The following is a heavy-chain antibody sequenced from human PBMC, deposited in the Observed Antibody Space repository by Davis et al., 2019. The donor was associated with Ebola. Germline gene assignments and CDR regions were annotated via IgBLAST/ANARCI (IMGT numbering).Heavy chain of an antibody. CDR1: GDSISNYY. V-gene: IGHV4-34*01. CDR2: INHSGST. CDR3: ARASTFGVVYYYYYYMDV. Sequence: PSETLSLTCTVSGDSISNYYWSWIRQPPGKGLEWIGEINHSGSTNYNPSLKSRVTISVDTSKNQFSLKLSSVTAADTAVYYCARASTFGVVYYYYYYMDVWGKGTTVTVSS. D-gene: IGHD3-3*01. J-gene: IGHJ6*03.